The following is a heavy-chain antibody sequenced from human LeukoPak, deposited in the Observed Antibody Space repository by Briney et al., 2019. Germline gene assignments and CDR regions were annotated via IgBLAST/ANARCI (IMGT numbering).Heavy chain of an antibody. D-gene: IGHD2-8*02. J-gene: IGHJ4*02. CDR1: GGSINSYY. V-gene: IGHV4-4*07. CDR2: IYISGTT. Sequence: PSETLSLTCTVSGGSINSYYWSWIRQPAGKGLEWIGRIYISGTTNYNPSLKSRVTMSVDTSKNQFSLKLTSVTAADTAVYYCARDSRSGLPFDYWGQGTLVTVSP. CDR3: ARDSRSGLPFDY.